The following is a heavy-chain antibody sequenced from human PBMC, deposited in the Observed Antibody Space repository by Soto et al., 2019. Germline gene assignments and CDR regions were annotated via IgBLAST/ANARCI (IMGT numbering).Heavy chain of an antibody. CDR3: ARGTICGVVITTRYYGMDV. CDR2: IIPIFGTA. CDR1: GGTFSSYA. Sequence: QVQLVQSGAEVKKPGSSVKVSCKASGGTFSSYAISWVRQAPGQGLEWMGGIIPIFGTANYAQKFQGRVTITADKSTSTAYMELSSLRSEDTAVYYCARGTICGVVITTRYYGMDVWGQGITVTVSS. D-gene: IGHD3-3*01. J-gene: IGHJ6*02. V-gene: IGHV1-69*06.